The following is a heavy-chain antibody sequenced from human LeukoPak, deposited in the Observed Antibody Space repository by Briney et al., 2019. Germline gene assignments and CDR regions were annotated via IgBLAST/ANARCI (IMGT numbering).Heavy chain of an antibody. CDR3: ANEYSKGDI. D-gene: IGHD1-26*01. CDR2: SSTTGDTR. V-gene: IGHV3-23*01. J-gene: IGHJ3*02. Sequence: GGSLRLSCAASGFSLRDYYMTWIRQAPGKGLEWVSHSSTTGDTRHYADSVKGRFTISRDNSKNTLYLQMNRLRAEDAAVYYCANEYSKGDIWGQGTMVTVSS. CDR1: GFSLRDYY.